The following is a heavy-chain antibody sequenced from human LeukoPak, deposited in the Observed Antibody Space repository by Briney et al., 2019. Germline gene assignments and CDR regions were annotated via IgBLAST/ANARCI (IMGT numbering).Heavy chain of an antibody. J-gene: IGHJ5*02. CDR3: AREGFVEMATDGWWFDP. CDR2: IYTSGST. CDR1: GGSISSGSYY. D-gene: IGHD5-24*01. Sequence: SETLSLTCTVSGGSISSGSYYWSWIRQPAGKGLEWIGRIYTSGSTNYNPSLKSRVTISVDTSKNQFSLKLSSVTAADTAVYYCAREGFVEMATDGWWFDPWGQGTLVTVSS. V-gene: IGHV4-61*02.